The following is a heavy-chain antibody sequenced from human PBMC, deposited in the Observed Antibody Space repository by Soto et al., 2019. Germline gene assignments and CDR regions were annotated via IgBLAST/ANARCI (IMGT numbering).Heavy chain of an antibody. CDR1: AFTFSSYG. Sequence: QVQLVESGGGVVQPGRSLRLSCAVSAFTFSSYGMHWVRQAPGKGLEWVAVISYDGSNKYYADSVKGRFTISRDNSKNTLYLQMNSLRAEDTAVYYCAKDQAAHIAPRPYYYYYAMDVWGQGTTVTVSS. D-gene: IGHD6-13*01. CDR3: AKDQAAHIAPRPYYYYYAMDV. CDR2: ISYDGSNK. V-gene: IGHV3-30*18. J-gene: IGHJ6*02.